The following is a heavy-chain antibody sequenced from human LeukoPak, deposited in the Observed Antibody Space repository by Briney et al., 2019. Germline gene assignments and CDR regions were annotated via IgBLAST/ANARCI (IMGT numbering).Heavy chain of an antibody. Sequence: PGGSLRLSCAASGFTFSSYWMHWVRQAPGKGLVWVSRINSDGGSTSYADSVKGRFTISRDNAKNTLYLQMNSLRAEDTAVYYCARDWGAGHLDYWGQGTLVTVSS. CDR1: GFTFSSYW. CDR2: INSDGGST. D-gene: IGHD3-16*01. CDR3: ARDWGAGHLDY. J-gene: IGHJ4*02. V-gene: IGHV3-74*01.